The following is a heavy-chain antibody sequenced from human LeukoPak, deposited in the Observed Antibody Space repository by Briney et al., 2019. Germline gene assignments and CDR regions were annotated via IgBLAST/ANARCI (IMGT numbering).Heavy chain of an antibody. CDR1: GFTFSSYG. CDR3: AKLRNSGYDVADY. CDR2: ISYDGSNK. D-gene: IGHD5-12*01. Sequence: GESLKISCAASGFTFSSYGMHWVRQAPGKGLEWVAVISYDGSNKYYADSVKGRFTISRDNSKNTLYLQMYSLRAEDTAVYYCAKLRNSGYDVADYWGQGTLVTVSS. J-gene: IGHJ4*02. V-gene: IGHV3-30*18.